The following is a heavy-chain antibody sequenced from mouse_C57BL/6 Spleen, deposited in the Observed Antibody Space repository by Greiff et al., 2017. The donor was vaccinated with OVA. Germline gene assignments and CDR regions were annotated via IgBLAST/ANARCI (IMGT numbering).Heavy chain of an antibody. CDR2: INYDGSST. CDR1: GFTFSDYY. CDR3: AREGNWASYWYFDV. D-gene: IGHD4-1*01. V-gene: IGHV5-16*01. J-gene: IGHJ1*03. Sequence: EVQLVESEGGLVQPGRSMKLSCTASGFTFSDYYMAWVRQVPEKGLEWVANINYDGSSTYYLDSLKSRFIISRDNAKNILYLQMSSLKSEDTATYYCAREGNWASYWYFDVWGTGTTVTVSS.